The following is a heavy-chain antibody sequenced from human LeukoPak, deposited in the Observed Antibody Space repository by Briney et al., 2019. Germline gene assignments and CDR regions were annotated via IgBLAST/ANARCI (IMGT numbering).Heavy chain of an antibody. CDR2: IYYSGST. V-gene: IGHV4-39*01. J-gene: IGHJ5*02. D-gene: IGHD3-22*01. Sequence: PSETLSPTCTVSGGSISSSSYYWGWIRQPPGKGLEWIGSIYYSGSTYYNPSLESRVTISVDTSKNQFSLKLSSVTAADTAVYYCARVYYDSSGLLPYWFDPWGQGTLVTVSS. CDR3: ARVYYDSSGLLPYWFDP. CDR1: GGSISSSSYY.